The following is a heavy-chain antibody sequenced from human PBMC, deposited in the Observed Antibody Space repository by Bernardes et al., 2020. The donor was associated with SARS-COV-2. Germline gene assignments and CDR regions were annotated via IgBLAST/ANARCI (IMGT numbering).Heavy chain of an antibody. CDR1: GYTFTSYA. V-gene: IGHV1-2*02. J-gene: IGHJ6*02. Sequence: ASVKVSCKASGYTFTSYAMHWVRQAPGQGLEWMGWINPNSGGTNYAQKFQGRVTMTRDTSISTAYMELSSLRSDDTAVYYCAIPPTNYDRYGMDVWGQGTTVTVSS. CDR3: AIPPTNYDRYGMDV. D-gene: IGHD3-22*01. CDR2: INPNSGGT.